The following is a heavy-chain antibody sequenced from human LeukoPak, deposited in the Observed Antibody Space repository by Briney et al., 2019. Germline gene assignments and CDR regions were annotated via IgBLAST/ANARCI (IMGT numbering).Heavy chain of an antibody. CDR1: GFTFSSYA. J-gene: IGHJ4*02. Sequence: GGSLRLSCAASGFTFSSYAMSWVRQAPGKGLEWVSAISGSGGSTYYADSVKGRFTISRDNSKNTLYLQMNSLRAEDTAVYYCAKGYFDWLFQFDYFDYWGQGTLVTVSS. D-gene: IGHD3-9*01. V-gene: IGHV3-23*01. CDR2: ISGSGGST. CDR3: AKGYFDWLFQFDYFDY.